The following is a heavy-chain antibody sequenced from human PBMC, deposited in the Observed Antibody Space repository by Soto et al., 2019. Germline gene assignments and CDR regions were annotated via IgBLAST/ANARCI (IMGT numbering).Heavy chain of an antibody. CDR3: ARDRGCSYGYAGY. Sequence: QVQLVQSGADVKKPGASVKVSCKAAGHPFTSYGISWVRQAPGQGLEWMGWISAYKGNTNYAQKLQGRVTMTTDTSASTAYRELRSLRSDDTAVYCCARDRGCSYGYAGYWGQGTLVTVSS. CDR2: ISAYKGNT. V-gene: IGHV1-18*01. CDR1: GHPFTSYG. J-gene: IGHJ4*02. D-gene: IGHD5-18*01.